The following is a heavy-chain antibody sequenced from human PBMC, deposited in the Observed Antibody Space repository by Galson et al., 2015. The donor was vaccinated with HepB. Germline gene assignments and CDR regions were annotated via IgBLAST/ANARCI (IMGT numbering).Heavy chain of an antibody. J-gene: IGHJ6*02. V-gene: IGHV3-66*02. Sequence: SLRLSCAASGFTFSSYAMSWVRQAPGKGLEWVSVIYSGGSTYYADSVKGRFTISRDNSKNTLYLQMNSLRAEDTAVYYCAIQQSFNYYGMDVWGQGTTVTVSS. CDR3: AIQQSFNYYGMDV. CDR1: GFTFSSYA. CDR2: IYSGGST. D-gene: IGHD6-13*01.